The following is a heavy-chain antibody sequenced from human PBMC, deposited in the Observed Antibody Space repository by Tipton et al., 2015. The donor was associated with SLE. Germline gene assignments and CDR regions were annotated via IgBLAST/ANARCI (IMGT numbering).Heavy chain of an antibody. V-gene: IGHV4-59*11. CDR3: ARDSAVNFWYFDL. CDR1: GASISTHY. Sequence: LRLSCTVSGASISTHYWSWIRQPPGKGLEWIGYISYTGNTNFNPSLKSRVTMSVATSKNQSSLRLTSVTAADTAMYYCARDSAVNFWYFDLWGRGTLVTVSS. J-gene: IGHJ2*01. CDR2: ISYTGNT.